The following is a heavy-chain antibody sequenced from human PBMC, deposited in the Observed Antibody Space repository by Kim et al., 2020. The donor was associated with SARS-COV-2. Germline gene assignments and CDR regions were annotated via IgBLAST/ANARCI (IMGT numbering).Heavy chain of an antibody. CDR2: IYYSGST. V-gene: IGHV4-30-4*01. D-gene: IGHD1-1*01. Sequence: SETLSLTCTVSGGSISSGDYYWSWIRQPPGKGLEWIGYIYYSGSTYYNPSLKSRVTISVDTSKNQFSLKLSSVTAADTAVYYCARTRLRRWFDPWGQGTLVTVSS. CDR3: ARTRLRRWFDP. CDR1: GGSISSGDYY. J-gene: IGHJ5*02.